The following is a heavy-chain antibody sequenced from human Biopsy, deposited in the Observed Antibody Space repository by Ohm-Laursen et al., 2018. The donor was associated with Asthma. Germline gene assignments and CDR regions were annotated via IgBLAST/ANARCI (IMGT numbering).Heavy chain of an antibody. CDR1: GFSFSNYG. CDR2: ISFDGTNG. V-gene: IGHV3-30*18. J-gene: IGHJ4*02. D-gene: IGHD1-26*01. CDR3: AKEVFPGWELRRGPDS. Sequence: SLRLSCTAPGFSFSNYGMHWVRQAPGKGLGWVAVISFDGTNGNYTDSVKGRFTISRDNSRNTLHLEMNSLRAEDTAVYFCAKEVFPGWELRRGPDSWGQGTLVTVSS.